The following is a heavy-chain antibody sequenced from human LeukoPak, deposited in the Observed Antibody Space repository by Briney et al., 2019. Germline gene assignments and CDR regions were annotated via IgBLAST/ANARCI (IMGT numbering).Heavy chain of an antibody. CDR3: ARAGDYYVSGSYLGY. CDR1: GGSISSYY. Sequence: SETLSLTCTVSGGSISSYYWTWIRQPPGKGLEWIGYIYHRGTANYNPSLKSRVTVSVDTSKNQFSLTLSSVTAADAAVYYCARAGDYYVSGSYLGYWGQGTLVTVSS. V-gene: IGHV4-59*01. CDR2: IYHRGTA. D-gene: IGHD3-10*01. J-gene: IGHJ4*02.